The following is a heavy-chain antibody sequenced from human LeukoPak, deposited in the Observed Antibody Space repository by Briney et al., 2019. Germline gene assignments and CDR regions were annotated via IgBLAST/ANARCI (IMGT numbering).Heavy chain of an antibody. V-gene: IGHV3-72*01. CDR3: VRGLNSFDI. J-gene: IGHJ3*02. D-gene: IGHD5-24*01. Sequence: GGSLRLSCAASGFTFSDHYMDWVCQAPGTGLEWVARSRNKANGYTTVYAASVKGRFTISRDESKNSLYLQMNSLMIEDTAVYYCVRGLNSFDIWGQGTMVTVSS. CDR1: GFTFSDHY. CDR2: SRNKANGYTT.